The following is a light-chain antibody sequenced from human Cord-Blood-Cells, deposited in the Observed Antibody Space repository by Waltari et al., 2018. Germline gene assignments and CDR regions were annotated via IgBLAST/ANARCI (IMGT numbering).Light chain of an antibody. J-gene: IGLJ3*02. CDR1: SSNIGSNT. V-gene: IGLV1-44*01. CDR2: SNN. CDR3: AAWDDSLNGPV. Sequence: QSVLTPPPSASGTPGQRVTIPCSGRSSNIGSNTVIWYQQLPGTAPKLLIYSNNQRPSGVPDRFSGSKSGTSASLAISGLQSEDEADYYCAAWDDSLNGPVFGGGTKLTVL.